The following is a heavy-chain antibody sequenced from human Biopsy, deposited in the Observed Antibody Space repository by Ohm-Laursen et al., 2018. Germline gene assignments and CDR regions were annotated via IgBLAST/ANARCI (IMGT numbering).Heavy chain of an antibody. V-gene: IGHV1-69*06. Sequence: ASVKVSCNAPGGTFSNYGVNWVRQAPGQGLEWLGGNIPILGTGNYAQKFQDRVTVAADTSTSTATMELRSLRSDDTAVYYCATRLTGYFHHWGQGTLVIVSS. CDR1: GGTFSNYG. J-gene: IGHJ1*01. CDR2: NIPILGTG. D-gene: IGHD2-21*01. CDR3: ATRLTGYFHH.